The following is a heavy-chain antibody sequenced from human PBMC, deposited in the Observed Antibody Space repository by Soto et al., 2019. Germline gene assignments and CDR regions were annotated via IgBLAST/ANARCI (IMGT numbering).Heavy chain of an antibody. CDR1: GYSFTSYW. V-gene: IGHV5-10-1*01. Sequence: GESLKISCKGSGYSFTSYWISWVRQMPGKGLEWMGRIDPSDSYTNYSPSFQGHVTISADKSISTAYPQWSSLKASDTAMYYCARHPLVGASPRDYYYGMDVWGQGTTVTVSS. D-gene: IGHD1-26*01. CDR3: ARHPLVGASPRDYYYGMDV. CDR2: IDPSDSYT. J-gene: IGHJ6*02.